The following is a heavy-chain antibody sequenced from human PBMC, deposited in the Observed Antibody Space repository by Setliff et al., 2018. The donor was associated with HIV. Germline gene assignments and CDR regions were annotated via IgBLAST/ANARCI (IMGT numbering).Heavy chain of an antibody. CDR3: ARGGYRDGYDY. CDR2: IDHSGYT. D-gene: IGHD5-18*01. CDR1: GVSISSYY. J-gene: IGHJ4*02. Sequence: ASETLSLTCGVSGVSISSYYWSWIRQPPGKRLEWIGYIDHSGYTTYNPSLKSRVTISLDTSKNQVSLKLSSVAAADTAVYYCARGGYRDGYDYWGQGTLVTSPQ. V-gene: IGHV4-59*01.